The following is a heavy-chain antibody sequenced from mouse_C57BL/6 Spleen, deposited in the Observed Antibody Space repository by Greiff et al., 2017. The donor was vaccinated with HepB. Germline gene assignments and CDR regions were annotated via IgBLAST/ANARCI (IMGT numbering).Heavy chain of an antibody. CDR1: GFTFSDYG. D-gene: IGHD1-1*01. Sequence: EVQGVESGGGLVKPGGSLKLSCAASGFTFSDYGMHWVRQAPEKGLEWVAYISSGSSTIYYADTVKGRFTISRDNAKNTLFLQMTSLRSEDTAMYYWARPITTVVAPAFDVWGTGTTVTVSS. CDR2: ISSGSSTI. CDR3: ARPITTVVAPAFDV. J-gene: IGHJ1*03. V-gene: IGHV5-17*01.